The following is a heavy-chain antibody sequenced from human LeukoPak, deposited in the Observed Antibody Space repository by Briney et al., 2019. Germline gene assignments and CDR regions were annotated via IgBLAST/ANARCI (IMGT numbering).Heavy chain of an antibody. CDR2: INTDGSNT. J-gene: IGHJ4*02. D-gene: IGHD3-22*01. V-gene: IGHV3-74*01. CDR1: GFTFSSYA. CDR3: ARSDFYPSNGYPAYLDY. Sequence: GGSLRHSCAASGFTFSSYAMSWVRQAPGKGLVWVSHINTDGSNTRYADSVKGRFTISRDNAENTLYLQMNSLRAEDTAVYYCARSDFYPSNGYPAYLDYWGQGTLVTVSS.